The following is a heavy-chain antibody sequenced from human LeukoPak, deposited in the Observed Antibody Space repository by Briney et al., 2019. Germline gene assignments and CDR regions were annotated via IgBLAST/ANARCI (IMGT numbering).Heavy chain of an antibody. CDR2: ISSSGSTI. D-gene: IGHD6-6*01. CDR3: AKDAEPRSSSPYYFDY. J-gene: IGHJ4*02. Sequence: GGSLRLSCAASGFTFSSYEMNWVRQAPGKGLEWVSYISSSGSTIYYADSVKGRFTISRDNSKNMLYLQMNSLRAEDTAVYYCAKDAEPRSSSPYYFDYWGQGTLVTVSS. V-gene: IGHV3-48*03. CDR1: GFTFSSYE.